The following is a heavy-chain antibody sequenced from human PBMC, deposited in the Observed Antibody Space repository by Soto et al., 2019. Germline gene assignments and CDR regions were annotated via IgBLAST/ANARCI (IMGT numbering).Heavy chain of an antibody. CDR3: ARGNIYYYGMDV. V-gene: IGHV1-3*01. CDR1: GYTFTSYA. J-gene: IGHJ6*02. Sequence: ASVKVSCKASGYTFTSYAMHWVRQAPGQRLEWMGWINAGNGNTKYSQKFQGRVTITRDTSASTAYMELSSLRSEDTAVYYCARGNIYYYGMDVWGQGSPGHRLL. CDR2: INAGNGNT. D-gene: IGHD1-1*01.